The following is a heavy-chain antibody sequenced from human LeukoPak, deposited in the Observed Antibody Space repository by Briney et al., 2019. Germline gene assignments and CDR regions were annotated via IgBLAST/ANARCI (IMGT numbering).Heavy chain of an antibody. D-gene: IGHD3-3*01. J-gene: IGHJ4*02. CDR2: IYTSGST. CDR3: AREAPYYDFWPTPFDY. V-gene: IGHV4-4*07. Sequence: IYTSGSTNYNPSLKSRVTMSVDTSKNQFSLKLSSVTAADTAVYYCAREAPYYDFWPTPFDYWGQGTLVTVSS.